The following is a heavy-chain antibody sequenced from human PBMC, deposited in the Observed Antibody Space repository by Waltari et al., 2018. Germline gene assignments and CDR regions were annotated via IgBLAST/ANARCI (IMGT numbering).Heavy chain of an antibody. J-gene: IGHJ4*02. CDR3: ASYDFWSGYSYFDY. CDR1: GGSISSRSYS. D-gene: IGHD3-3*01. V-gene: IGHV4-39*01. CDR2: IYYSGST. Sequence: QLQLQESGTGLVKPSVTLSLTCTVSGGSISSRSYSWAWIRQPPGKGLAWMGSIYYSGSTYYNPSLKSRVTISVDTSKNQFSLKLSSVTSADTSVYYCASYDFWSGYSYFDYWGQGTLVTVSS.